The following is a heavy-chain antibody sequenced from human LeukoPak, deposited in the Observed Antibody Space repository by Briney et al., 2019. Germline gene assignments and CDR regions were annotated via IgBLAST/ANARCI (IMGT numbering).Heavy chain of an antibody. CDR1: GFPFGTYG. CDR3: AKVGWYGDLEH. D-gene: IGHD3-10*01. J-gene: IGHJ1*01. V-gene: IGHV3-23*01. Sequence: GGSLRLSCEGSGFPFGTYGMSWVRHAPGRGLEWVATISGSGVSIYYADSAKDRFTISRDNTENTVSLQMNSLRAEDTALYYCAKVGWYGDLEHWGRGTQVAVSS. CDR2: ISGSGVSI.